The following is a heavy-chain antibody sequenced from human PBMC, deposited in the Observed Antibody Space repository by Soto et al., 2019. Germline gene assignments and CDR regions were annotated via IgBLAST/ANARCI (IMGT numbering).Heavy chain of an antibody. CDR3: ARGFCANGESSNWLDP. J-gene: IGHJ5*02. CDR1: GDNISSNRVA. Sequence: SETLSLTCAISGDNISSNRVAWNWIRQSPSRGLEWLGRTYYRSKWYNDYAVSVKSRITVNPDTSKNQFSLQLNSVTPEDTAVYYCARGFCANGESSNWLDPWGQGTLVTVSS. V-gene: IGHV6-1*01. D-gene: IGHD2-8*01. CDR2: TYYRSKWYN.